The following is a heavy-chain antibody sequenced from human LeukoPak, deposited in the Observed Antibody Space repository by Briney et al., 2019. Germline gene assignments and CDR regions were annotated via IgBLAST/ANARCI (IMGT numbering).Heavy chain of an antibody. CDR1: GFTFSSYG. V-gene: IGHV3-33*06. Sequence: GRSLRLSCAASGFTFSSYGMHWVRQAPGQGLEWVAVIWYDGSNKYYADSVKGRFTISRDNSKNTLYLQMNSLRAEDTAVYYCAKSGGVVPAAINYFDYWGQGTLVTVSS. D-gene: IGHD2-2*01. CDR3: AKSGGVVPAAINYFDY. J-gene: IGHJ4*02. CDR2: IWYDGSNK.